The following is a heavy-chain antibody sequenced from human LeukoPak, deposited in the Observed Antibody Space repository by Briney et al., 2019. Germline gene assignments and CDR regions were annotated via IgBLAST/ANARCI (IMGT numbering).Heavy chain of an antibody. Sequence: GGSLRLSCVVSGIIFRDAWMNWVRQAPGKGLEWVGRIKSKTDGGTTDYAAPVKGRFTISRDDSKNTLYLQMNSLKTEDTAVYYCTTVVRSLGRGVIISDYWGQGTLVTVSS. CDR3: TTVVRSLGRGVIISDY. CDR2: IKSKTDGGTT. J-gene: IGHJ4*02. D-gene: IGHD3-10*01. V-gene: IGHV3-15*07. CDR1: GIIFRDAW.